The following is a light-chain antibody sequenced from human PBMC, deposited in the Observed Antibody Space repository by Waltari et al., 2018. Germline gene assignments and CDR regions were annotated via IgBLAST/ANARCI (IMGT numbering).Light chain of an antibody. V-gene: IGKV3-11*01. CDR1: QSLITY. CDR2: DAS. Sequence: EIVLTQSPATLSLSPGRRATFSCRASQSLITYLAWYQQKPGQAPRLLIYDASNRATGIPARFSGSGSGTDFTLTISSLEPEDFAVYYCQQRYNWPVTFGGGTKVEIK. J-gene: IGKJ4*01. CDR3: QQRYNWPVT.